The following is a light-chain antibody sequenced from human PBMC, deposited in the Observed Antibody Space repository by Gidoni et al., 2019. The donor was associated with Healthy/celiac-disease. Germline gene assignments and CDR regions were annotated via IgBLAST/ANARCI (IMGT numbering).Light chain of an antibody. V-gene: IGKV3-20*01. CDR1: QSVSSSY. CDR2: GAS. CDR3: QQYGSSPQCT. Sequence: EIVLTQSPGTLSLSPGERATLSCRASQSVSSSYLAWYQQKPGQAPRHRIYGASSRATGIPDRFSGSGSGTDFTLTISRLEPEDFAVYYCQQYGSSPQCTFGQWTKLEIK. J-gene: IGKJ2*02.